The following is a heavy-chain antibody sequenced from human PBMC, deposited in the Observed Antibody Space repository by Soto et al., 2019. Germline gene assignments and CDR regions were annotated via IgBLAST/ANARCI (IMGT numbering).Heavy chain of an antibody. CDR3: AKDLNELDSYYYYGMDV. CDR1: GFTFSSYG. D-gene: IGHD6-13*01. V-gene: IGHV3-30*18. CDR2: ISYDGSNK. Sequence: HPGGSLRLSCAASGFTFSSYGMHWVRQAPGKGLEWVAVISYDGSNKYYADSVKGRFTISRDNSKNTLYLQMNSLRAEDTAVYYCAKDLNELDSYYYYGMDVWGQGTTVTVSS. J-gene: IGHJ6*02.